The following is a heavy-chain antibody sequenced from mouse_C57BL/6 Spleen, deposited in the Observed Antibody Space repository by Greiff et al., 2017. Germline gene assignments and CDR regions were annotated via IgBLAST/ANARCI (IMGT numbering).Heavy chain of an antibody. CDR3: ARDLLNAMDY. Sequence: EVKLQESGGGLVKPGGSLKLSCAASGFTFSSYAMSWVRQTPEKRLEWVATISDGGSYTYYPDNVKGRFTISRDNAKNNLYLQMSHLKSEDTAMYYCARDLLNAMDYWGQGTSVTVSS. V-gene: IGHV5-4*01. CDR2: ISDGGSYT. J-gene: IGHJ4*01. CDR1: GFTFSSYA.